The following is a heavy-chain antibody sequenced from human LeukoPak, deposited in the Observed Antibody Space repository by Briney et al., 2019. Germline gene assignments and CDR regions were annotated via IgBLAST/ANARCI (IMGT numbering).Heavy chain of an antibody. Sequence: ASVKVSRTASGYTFSNYDINWVRQATGPGLEWMGWMNPNSGNTGYAQKFHGRVTMTSDTSISTAYMELGSLTSEDTAVYYCARPKDGYTNFDYWGHGTLVTVAS. J-gene: IGHJ4*01. CDR2: MNPNSGNT. CDR1: GYTFSNYD. CDR3: ARPKDGYTNFDY. V-gene: IGHV1-8*01. D-gene: IGHD5-24*01.